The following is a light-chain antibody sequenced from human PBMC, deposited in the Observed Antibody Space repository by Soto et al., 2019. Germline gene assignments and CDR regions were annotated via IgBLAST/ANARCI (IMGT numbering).Light chain of an antibody. CDR2: EVS. CDR3: RSYAGSNNFV. J-gene: IGLJ1*01. V-gene: IGLV2-8*01. CDR1: SSDVGGYNY. Sequence: QSVLTHPPSASGSPGQSVTISCTGTSSDVGGYNYVSWYQQHPGKAPKLMIYEVSKRPSGVPDRFSGSKSGNTASLTVSGLQAEDEDDYYCRSYAGSNNFVFGTGTKVTVL.